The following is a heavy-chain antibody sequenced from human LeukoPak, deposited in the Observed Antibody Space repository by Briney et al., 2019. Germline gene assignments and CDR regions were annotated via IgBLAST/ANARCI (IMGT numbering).Heavy chain of an antibody. D-gene: IGHD3-9*01. J-gene: IGHJ4*02. CDR1: GFTVSSNY. CDR3: ARTRYFDWSYYFDY. V-gene: IGHV3-53*01. Sequence: GGSLRLSCAASGFTVSSNYMSWVRQAPGKGLEWVSVIYSGGSTYYADSVKGRFTISRDNSKNTLYLQMNSLRAEATAVYYCARTRYFDWSYYFDYWGQGTLVTVSS. CDR2: IYSGGST.